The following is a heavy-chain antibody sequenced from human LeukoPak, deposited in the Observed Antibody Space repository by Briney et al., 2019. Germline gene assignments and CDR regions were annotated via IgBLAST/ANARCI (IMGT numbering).Heavy chain of an antibody. J-gene: IGHJ4*02. V-gene: IGHV3-21*01. CDR1: GFTFSSYS. Sequence: GGSLRLSCAASGFTFSSYSMNWVRHAPGKGLEWVSSISSSSSYIYYADSVKGRFTISRDNAKNSLYLQMNSLRAEDTAVYYCARPAGSSGWYWWGQGTLVTVSS. D-gene: IGHD6-19*01. CDR2: ISSSSSYI. CDR3: ARPAGSSGWYW.